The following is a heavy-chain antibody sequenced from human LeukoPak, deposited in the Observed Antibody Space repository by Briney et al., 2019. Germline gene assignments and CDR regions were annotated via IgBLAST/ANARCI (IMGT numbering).Heavy chain of an antibody. CDR1: EFTFNIYT. Sequence: GGSLRLSCAASEFTFNIYTMSWVRQAPGKGLEWVAVISYDGSNKYYADSVKGRFTISRDNSKNTLYLQMNSLRAEDTAVYYCAKDIGGYCSSTSCRMPWGQGTLVTVSS. CDR2: ISYDGSNK. V-gene: IGHV3-30-3*01. D-gene: IGHD2-2*01. J-gene: IGHJ5*02. CDR3: AKDIGGYCSSTSCRMP.